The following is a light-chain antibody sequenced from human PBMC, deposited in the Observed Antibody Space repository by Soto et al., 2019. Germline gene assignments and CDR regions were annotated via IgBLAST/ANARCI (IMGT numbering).Light chain of an antibody. J-gene: IGLJ3*02. CDR2: DVS. Sequence: QSVLTQPASVSGSPGQSITISCTGTSSDVGGYHYVSWYQQHPGKAPKLMIYDVSSRPSGVSNRFSGSKSGSTASLTISGLQADDEAVYYCSSCSSSSTVLFGGGTQLTVL. CDR3: SSCSSSSTVL. V-gene: IGLV2-14*01. CDR1: SSDVGGYHY.